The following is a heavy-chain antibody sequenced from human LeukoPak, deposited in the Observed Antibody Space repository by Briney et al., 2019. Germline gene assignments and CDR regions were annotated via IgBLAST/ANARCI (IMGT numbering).Heavy chain of an antibody. CDR2: ISWNSGSI. D-gene: IGHD3-3*01. J-gene: IGHJ4*02. CDR3: AKGYNYDFWNGSFDY. V-gene: IGHV3-9*03. CDR1: GFTFDDYA. Sequence: PGRSLRLSCAASGFTFDDYAMHWVRQAPGKGLEWVSSISWNSGSIDYADSVKGRFTISRDNAKNSLYLQMNSLGAEDMALYYCAKGYNYDFWNGSFDYWGQGTLVTVSS.